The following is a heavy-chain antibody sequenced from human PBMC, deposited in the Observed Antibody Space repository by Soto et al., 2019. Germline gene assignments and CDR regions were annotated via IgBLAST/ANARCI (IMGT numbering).Heavy chain of an antibody. CDR1: GYTFTNYG. CDR3: AREEYREVDH. CDR2: ISTYSGHT. J-gene: IGHJ4*02. D-gene: IGHD3-10*01. Sequence: QVQLVQSGAEVKEPGASVKVSCKASGYTFTNYGISWVRQAPGQGLEWMGWISTYSGHTDCAQRFQGRVTMATDTSTTTAYMELRSLTSGDTAVYYCAREEYREVDHWGQGPLVTVSS. V-gene: IGHV1-18*04.